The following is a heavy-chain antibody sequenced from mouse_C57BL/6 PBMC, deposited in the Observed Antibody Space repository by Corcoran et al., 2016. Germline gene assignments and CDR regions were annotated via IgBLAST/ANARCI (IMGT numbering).Heavy chain of an antibody. D-gene: IGHD2-4*01. CDR1: GYTFTDYY. Sequence: EVQLQQSGPELVKPGASVKISCKASGYTFTDYYMNWVKQSHGKSLEWIGDINPNNGGTSYNQKFKGKATLTVDKSSSTAYMELRSLTSEDSAVYYCASRDYDYDWFAYWGQGTLVTVSA. V-gene: IGHV1-26*01. J-gene: IGHJ3*01. CDR2: INPNNGGT. CDR3: ASRDYDYDWFAY.